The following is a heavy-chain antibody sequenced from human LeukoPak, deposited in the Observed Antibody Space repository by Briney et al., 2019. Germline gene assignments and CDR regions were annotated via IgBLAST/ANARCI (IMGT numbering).Heavy chain of an antibody. D-gene: IGHD2-2*01. J-gene: IGHJ4*02. CDR1: GYTFTGYY. CDR2: INPNTGGT. V-gene: IGHV1-2*06. Sequence: GASVKVPCKASGYTFTGYYMHWVRQAPGQGLEWMGRINPNTGGTDYTQKFQGRVTMTRDTSISTAYMDLSRLRSDDAAVYYCAVKMGYCSSTRCLTGFDYWGQGTLVTVSS. CDR3: AVKMGYCSSTRCLTGFDY.